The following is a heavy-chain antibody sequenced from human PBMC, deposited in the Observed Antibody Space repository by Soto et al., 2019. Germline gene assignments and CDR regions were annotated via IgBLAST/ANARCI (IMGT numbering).Heavy chain of an antibody. V-gene: IGHV1-18*01. CDR2: ISPYNGNT. J-gene: IGHJ4*02. CDR3: ARDRLGVSVTGGGFDS. CDR1: GYTFSNFG. Sequence: QVQLVQSGGEVKKPGASVKVSCKASGYTFSNFGLSWVRQAPGQGLELMGWISPYNGNTNYAQKLQGRLTRTTDTSTSTAYMELRSVRSDDTAVYYCARDRLGVSVTGGGFDSWGQGTLVTVSS. D-gene: IGHD2-8*01.